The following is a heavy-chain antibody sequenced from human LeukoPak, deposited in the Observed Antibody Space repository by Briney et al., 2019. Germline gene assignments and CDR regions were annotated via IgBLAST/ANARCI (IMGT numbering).Heavy chain of an antibody. CDR1: GFTLSSSA. J-gene: IGHJ1*01. V-gene: IGHV3-23*01. Sequence: GGSLRLSCAASGFTLSSSAMRWVRQARGKGLEWVSAISGSGGSTYYADSVKGRFTISRDNSKNTLYLQMNSLRAEDTAVYYCAKDEQQLVSEYFQHWGQGTLVTVSS. CDR3: AKDEQQLVSEYFQH. D-gene: IGHD6-13*01. CDR2: ISGSGGST.